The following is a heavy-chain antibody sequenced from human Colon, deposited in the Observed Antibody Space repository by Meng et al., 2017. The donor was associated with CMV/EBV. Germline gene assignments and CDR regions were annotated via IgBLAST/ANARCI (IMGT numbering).Heavy chain of an antibody. Sequence: SETLSLTCNVSTGYISSYYWSWIRQSPEKGLEWIGSIHRSGDTNYNPSLKSRVTISVDTSKNQFSLKLSSVTAADTAVYYCARGEAYCGGDCYRANWFDPWGQGTLVTVSS. V-gene: IGHV4-4*08. J-gene: IGHJ5*02. CDR2: IHRSGDT. CDR3: ARGEAYCGGDCYRANWFDP. CDR1: TGYISSYY. D-gene: IGHD2-21*01.